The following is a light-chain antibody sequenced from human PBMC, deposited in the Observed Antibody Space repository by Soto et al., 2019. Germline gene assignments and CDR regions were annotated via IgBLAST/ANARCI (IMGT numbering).Light chain of an antibody. J-gene: IGLJ1*01. CDR3: CSYAGTSTYV. Sequence: QSVLTQPTSVSGSPGQSITISCTGSSSDVGGYNLVSWYQQHPGKAPKLIIYEATKRPSGVSNRFSGSKSGNTASLTVSGLQAEDEADYYCCSYAGTSTYVFGIGTKVTVL. CDR1: SSDVGGYNL. V-gene: IGLV2-23*01. CDR2: EAT.